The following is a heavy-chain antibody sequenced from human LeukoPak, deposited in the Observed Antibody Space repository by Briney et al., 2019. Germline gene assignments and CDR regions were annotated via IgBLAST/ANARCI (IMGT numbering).Heavy chain of an antibody. V-gene: IGHV3-30*02. CDR1: GFTFSSYG. CDR3: AKDKLGYCSGGSCPLPSFDY. J-gene: IGHJ4*02. D-gene: IGHD2-15*01. Sequence: PGGSLRLSCAASGFTFSSYGMHWVRQAPGKGLEWVAFIRYDGSNKYYADSVKGRFTISRDNSKNTLYLQMNSLRAEDTAVYYCAKDKLGYCSGGSCPLPSFDYWGQGTLVTVSS. CDR2: IRYDGSNK.